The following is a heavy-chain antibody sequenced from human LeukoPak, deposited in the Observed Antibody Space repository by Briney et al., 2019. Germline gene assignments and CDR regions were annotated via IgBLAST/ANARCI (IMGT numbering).Heavy chain of an antibody. V-gene: IGHV3-23*01. D-gene: IGHD3-22*01. J-gene: IGHJ4*02. Sequence: GGSLRLSCAASGFTFSSYAMSWVRQAPGKGLEWVSAISGSGGSTYYADSVKGRFTISRDNSKNTLYLQMNSLRAEDTAVYYCAKDPTDFDSSGQTYFDYWGQGTLVTVSS. CDR2: ISGSGGST. CDR3: AKDPTDFDSSGQTYFDY. CDR1: GFTFSSYA.